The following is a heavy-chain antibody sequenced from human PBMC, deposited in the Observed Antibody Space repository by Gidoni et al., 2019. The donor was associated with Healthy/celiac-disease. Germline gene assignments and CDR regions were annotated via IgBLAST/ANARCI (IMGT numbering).Heavy chain of an antibody. CDR1: GFTFSSYE. D-gene: IGHD3-9*01. CDR2: ISSSGSTI. V-gene: IGHV3-48*03. J-gene: IGHJ6*02. Sequence: EVQLVESGGGLVQPGGSLRLSCAASGFTFSSYEMNWVRQAPGKGLEWVSYISSSGSTIYYADSVKGRFTISRDNAKNSLYLQMNSLRAEDTAVYYCAREPPGDWFYPSKQANYYYYGMDVWGQGTTVTVSS. CDR3: AREPPGDWFYPSKQANYYYYGMDV.